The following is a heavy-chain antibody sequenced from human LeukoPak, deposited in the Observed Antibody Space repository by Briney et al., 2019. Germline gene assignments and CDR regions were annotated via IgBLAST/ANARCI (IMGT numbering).Heavy chain of an antibody. Sequence: GGSLRLSCAASGFTFSSYGMHWVRQAPGERLEWVAVISHDGSKIYYADSVKGRFTISRDNPQNTLYLQMNSLRSEDTAVYYCAQDRGGRQQLIQGFAYWGQGTLVTVSS. CDR2: ISHDGSKI. J-gene: IGHJ4*02. D-gene: IGHD6-13*01. CDR1: GFTFSSYG. V-gene: IGHV3-30*18. CDR3: AQDRGGRQQLIQGFAY.